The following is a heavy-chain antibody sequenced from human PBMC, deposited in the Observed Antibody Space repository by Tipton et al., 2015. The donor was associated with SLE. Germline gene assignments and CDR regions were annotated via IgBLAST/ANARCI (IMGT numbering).Heavy chain of an antibody. CDR1: GFSFSSYT. Sequence: SLRLSCAVSGFSFSSYTISWVRQAPGKGLEWVSSISSSSSYIYYADSVTGRFTISRDNAKNSLYLQMNSLRAEDTAVYYCARGLGISSSWYGADAFDIWGQGTMVTVSS. J-gene: IGHJ3*02. CDR3: ARGLGISSSWYGADAFDI. D-gene: IGHD6-13*01. V-gene: IGHV3-21*01. CDR2: ISSSSSYI.